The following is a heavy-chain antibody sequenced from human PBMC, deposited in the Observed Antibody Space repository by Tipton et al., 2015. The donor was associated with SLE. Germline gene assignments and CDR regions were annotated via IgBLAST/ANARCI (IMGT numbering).Heavy chain of an antibody. CDR2: IKQDGSEK. CDR3: AQAGVTGDPFDY. CDR1: GFTVSSNY. V-gene: IGHV3-7*05. J-gene: IGHJ4*02. Sequence: SLRLSCAASGFTVSSNYMSWARQAPGKGLEWVANIKQDGSEKYYVDSVKGRFTISRDNAKNSLYLQMNSLRAEDTAVYYCAQAGVTGDPFDYWGQGTLVTVSS. D-gene: IGHD7-27*01.